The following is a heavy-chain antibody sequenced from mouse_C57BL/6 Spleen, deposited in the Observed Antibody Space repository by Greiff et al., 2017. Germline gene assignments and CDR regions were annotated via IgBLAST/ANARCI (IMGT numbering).Heavy chain of an antibody. Sequence: EADGIDFSRYWMSWVRRAPGKGLEWIGEINPDSSTINYAPSLKDKFIISRDNAKNTLYLQMSKVRSEDTALYYCARPFYYDYDEDWYFDVWGTGTTVTVSS. CDR1: GIDFSRYW. CDR2: INPDSSTI. D-gene: IGHD2-4*01. V-gene: IGHV4-1*01. J-gene: IGHJ1*03. CDR3: ARPFYYDYDEDWYFDV.